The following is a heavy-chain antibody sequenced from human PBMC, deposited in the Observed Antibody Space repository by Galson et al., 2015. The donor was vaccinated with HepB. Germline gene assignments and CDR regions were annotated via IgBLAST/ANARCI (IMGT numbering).Heavy chain of an antibody. D-gene: IGHD6-19*01. V-gene: IGHV1-69*02. Sequence: SVKVSCKASGGTFSSYTISWVRQAPGQGLEWMGRIIPILGIANYAQKFQGRVTITADKSTSTAYMALSSLRSEDTAVYYCASGFWSVAGMAYFDYWGQGTLVTVSS. CDR1: GGTFSSYT. J-gene: IGHJ4*02. CDR3: ASGFWSVAGMAYFDY. CDR2: IIPILGIA.